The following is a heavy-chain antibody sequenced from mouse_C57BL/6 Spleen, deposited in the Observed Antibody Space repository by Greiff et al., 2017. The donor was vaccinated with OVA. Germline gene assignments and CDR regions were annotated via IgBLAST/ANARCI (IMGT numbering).Heavy chain of an antibody. CDR3: ARSYFDY. CDR1: GFNIKDYY. Sequence: VQLQQSGAELVKPGASVKLSCTASGFNIKDYYMHWVKQRTEQGLEWIGRIDPEDGETKYAPKFQGKATITADTSSNTAYLQISSLTSEDTAVYYCARSYFDYWGQGTTLTGSS. J-gene: IGHJ2*01. CDR2: IDPEDGET. V-gene: IGHV14-2*01.